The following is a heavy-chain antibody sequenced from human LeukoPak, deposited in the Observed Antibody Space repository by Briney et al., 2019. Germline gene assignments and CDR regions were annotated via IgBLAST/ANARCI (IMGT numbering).Heavy chain of an antibody. Sequence: PGGSLRLSCAASGLSFDDYAMHWVRQAPGKGLEWASGISWNSGSTGYADSVKGRFTISRDNAKNSLFLQMNSLRVEDTALYYCAAGAALSDYYYGLDVWGQGTTVTVSS. J-gene: IGHJ6*02. CDR2: ISWNSGST. D-gene: IGHD6-6*01. CDR1: GLSFDDYA. CDR3: AAGAALSDYYYGLDV. V-gene: IGHV3-9*01.